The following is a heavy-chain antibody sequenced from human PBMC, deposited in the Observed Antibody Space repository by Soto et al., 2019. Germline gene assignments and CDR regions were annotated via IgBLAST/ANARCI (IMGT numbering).Heavy chain of an antibody. Sequence: QVQLVQSGAEVKKPGSSVKVSCKASGETFTIFAISWVRQAPGQGLEWMGGIIPTIGTTNYAQRFQGRITIPGDESTGTAYMELSSLKSEDTDVYYCARDLGSGYDPGDYWGQGTLVTVSS. CDR3: ARDLGSGYDPGDY. CDR1: GETFTIFA. D-gene: IGHD5-12*01. CDR2: IIPTIGTT. J-gene: IGHJ4*02. V-gene: IGHV1-69*12.